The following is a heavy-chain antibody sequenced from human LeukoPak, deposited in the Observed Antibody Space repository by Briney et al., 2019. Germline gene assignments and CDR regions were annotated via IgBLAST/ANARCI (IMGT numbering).Heavy chain of an antibody. D-gene: IGHD3-10*01. V-gene: IGHV4-39*01. CDR3: ARIRRERVLLWFGEFGYYYYYMDV. CDR2: IYYSGST. CDR1: GGSISSSSYY. Sequence: SETLSLTCTVSGGSISSSSYYWGWIRQPPGKGLEWIGSIYYSGSTYYNSSLKSRVTISVDTSKNQFSLKLRSVTAAGTAVYYCARIRRERVLLWFGEFGYYYYYMDVWGKGTTVTISS. J-gene: IGHJ6*03.